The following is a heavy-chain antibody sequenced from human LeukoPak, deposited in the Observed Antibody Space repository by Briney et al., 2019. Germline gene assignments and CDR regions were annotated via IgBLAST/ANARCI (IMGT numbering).Heavy chain of an antibody. J-gene: IGHJ4*02. CDR1: GYTFTSYG. CDR2: ISAYNGNT. D-gene: IGHD3-22*01. V-gene: IGHV1-18*01. Sequence: ASVKVSCKASGYTFTSYGISWVRQAPGQGLEWMGWISAYNGNTNYAQKFQGRVTMTTDTSTTTVYMELWSLRFDDTAVYYCARRYYDSSGYPHFDYWGQGTLVTVSS. CDR3: ARRYYDSSGYPHFDY.